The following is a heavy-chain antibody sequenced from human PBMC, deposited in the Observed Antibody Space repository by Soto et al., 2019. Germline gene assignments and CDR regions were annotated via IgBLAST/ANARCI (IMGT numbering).Heavy chain of an antibody. Sequence: QMQLVQSGPEVKKPGTSVKVSCKASGFTFTSSAVQWVRQARGQRLESIGWIVVGSGNTNYTQKFQERVTIPRDMSTSTAYMELSSLRSEDTAVYYCAAAPQAVAGQGDLNWFDPWGQGTLVTVSS. CDR3: AAAPQAVAGQGDLNWFDP. J-gene: IGHJ5*02. CDR1: GFTFTSSA. D-gene: IGHD6-19*01. V-gene: IGHV1-58*01. CDR2: IVVGSGNT.